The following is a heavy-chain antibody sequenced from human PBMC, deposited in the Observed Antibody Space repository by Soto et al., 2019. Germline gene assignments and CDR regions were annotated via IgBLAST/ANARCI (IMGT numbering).Heavy chain of an antibody. V-gene: IGHV1-3*01. CDR3: ARSMILVVHDAFDI. J-gene: IGHJ3*02. D-gene: IGHD3-22*01. CDR1: GCPFTSYF. Sequence: VASVKVSCKASGCPFTSYFIHWVRQAPGQRLEWMGWINAGNGNTNYSQKFQGRVTITRDTSASTAYMELSSLRSEDTAVYYCARSMILVVHDAFDIWGQGTAVPVSS. CDR2: INAGNGNT.